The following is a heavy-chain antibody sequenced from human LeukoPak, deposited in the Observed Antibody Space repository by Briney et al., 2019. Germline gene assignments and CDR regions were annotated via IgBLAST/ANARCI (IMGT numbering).Heavy chain of an antibody. CDR1: GGSFSGYY. J-gene: IGHJ4*02. V-gene: IGHV4-34*01. CDR3: ARAAEYLSY. D-gene: IGHD2/OR15-2a*01. Sequence: SETLSLTCAVYGGSFSGYYWSWIRQPPGKGLEWIGEINHSGSTNYNPSLKSRVTISVDTSKNQFSLKLSSVTAADTAVYYCARAAEYLSYWGQGTLVTVSS. CDR2: INHSGST.